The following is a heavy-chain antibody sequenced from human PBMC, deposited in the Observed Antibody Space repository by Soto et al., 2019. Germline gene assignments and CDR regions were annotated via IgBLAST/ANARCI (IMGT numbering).Heavy chain of an antibody. Sequence: PSETLSLTCTVSGGSISSYYWSWIRQPPGKGLEWIGYIYYSGSTNYNPSLKSRVTISVDTSKNQFSLKLSSVTAADTAVYYCARDYYDSSGYYTLDYWGQGTLVTVSS. V-gene: IGHV4-59*01. J-gene: IGHJ4*02. CDR3: ARDYYDSSGYYTLDY. D-gene: IGHD3-22*01. CDR2: IYYSGST. CDR1: GGSISSYY.